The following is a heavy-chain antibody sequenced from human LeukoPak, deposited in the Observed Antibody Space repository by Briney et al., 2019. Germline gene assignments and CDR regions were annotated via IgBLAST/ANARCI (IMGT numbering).Heavy chain of an antibody. J-gene: IGHJ4*02. D-gene: IGHD5-18*01. CDR1: GFTFSNSA. V-gene: IGHV3-23*01. Sequence: GGSLRLSCAASGFTFSNSAMSWVRQAPGKGLEWVSSISGSGSGGSTYYADSVKGRFTISRDNSKNTLYLQMNSLRAEDTAVYYCARDRWGYSYGGDWGQGTLVTVSS. CDR3: ARDRWGYSYGGD. CDR2: ISGSGSGGST.